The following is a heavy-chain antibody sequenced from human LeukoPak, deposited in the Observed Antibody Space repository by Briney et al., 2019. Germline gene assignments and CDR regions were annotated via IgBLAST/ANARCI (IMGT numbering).Heavy chain of an antibody. CDR1: GFTFSSYA. V-gene: IGHV3-30-3*01. J-gene: IGHJ4*02. CDR2: ISYDGSNK. D-gene: IGHD5-18*01. Sequence: GGSLRLSCAASGFTFSSYAMHWVRQAPGKGLEWVAVISYDGSNKYYADSVKGRFTISRDNSKNTLSLQVSSPRTEDTAVYYCAKDRYSYAFEYSDSWGQGTLVTVSS. CDR3: AKDRYSYAFEYSDS.